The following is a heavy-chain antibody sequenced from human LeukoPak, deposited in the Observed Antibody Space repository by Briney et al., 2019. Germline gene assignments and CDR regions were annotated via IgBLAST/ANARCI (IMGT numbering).Heavy chain of an antibody. CDR3: ARDSRVYSGYDPYYYYGMDV. Sequence: SQTLSLTCAISGDSVSSNSAAWNWIRQSPSRGLEWLGRTYYRSKWYNDYAVSVKSRITINPDTSKNQFSLQLNSVTPEDTAVYYCARDSRVYSGYDPYYYYGMDVWGQGTTVTVSS. V-gene: IGHV6-1*01. J-gene: IGHJ6*02. CDR2: TYYRSKWYN. D-gene: IGHD5-12*01. CDR1: GDSVSSNSAA.